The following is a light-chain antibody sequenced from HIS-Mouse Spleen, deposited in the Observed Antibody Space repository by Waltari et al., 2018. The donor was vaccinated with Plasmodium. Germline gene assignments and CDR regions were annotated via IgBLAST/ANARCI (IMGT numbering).Light chain of an antibody. CDR2: KAS. V-gene: IGKV1-5*03. CDR1: QSISSW. J-gene: IGKJ1*01. CDR3: QQYNSYWT. Sequence: IQMTQSPSTLSASVGNSVPITCRASQSISSWLAWYQQKPGKAPKLLIYKASSLESGVPSRFSGSGSGTEFTLTISSLQPDDFATYYCQQYNSYWTFGQGTKVEIK.